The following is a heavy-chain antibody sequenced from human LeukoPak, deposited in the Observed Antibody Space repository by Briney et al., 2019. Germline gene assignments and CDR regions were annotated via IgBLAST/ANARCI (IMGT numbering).Heavy chain of an antibody. J-gene: IGHJ5*02. Sequence: SETLSLACTVSGGSISSSSYYWGWIRQPPGKGLEWIGSIYYSGSTYYNPSLKSRVTISVDTSKNQFSLKLSSVTAADTAVYYCARRLPTLNWFDPWGQGTLVTVSS. CDR3: ARRLPTLNWFDP. D-gene: IGHD6-25*01. CDR1: GGSISSSSYY. CDR2: IYYSGST. V-gene: IGHV4-39*07.